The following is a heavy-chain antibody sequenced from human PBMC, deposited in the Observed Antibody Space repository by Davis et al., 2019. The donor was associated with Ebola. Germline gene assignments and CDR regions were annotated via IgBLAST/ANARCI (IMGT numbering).Heavy chain of an antibody. Sequence: MPSETLSLTCAVYGGSFSGYYWSWIRQPPGKGLEWIGEINHSGSTNYNPSLKSRVTISVDTSKNQFSLKLSSVTAADTAVYYCASYQNYFDYWGQGTLVTVSS. V-gene: IGHV4-34*01. J-gene: IGHJ4*02. CDR2: INHSGST. CDR1: GGSFSGYY. CDR3: ASYQNYFDY.